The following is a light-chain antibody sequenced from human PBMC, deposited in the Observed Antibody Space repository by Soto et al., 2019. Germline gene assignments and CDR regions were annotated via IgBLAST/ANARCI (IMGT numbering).Light chain of an antibody. CDR2: AAS. V-gene: IGKV1-8*01. CDR1: QGISSY. CDR3: QQSYSTLIT. J-gene: IGKJ5*01. Sequence: IRMTQSASSLSASTGYRVTITCRASQGISSYLAWYQQKQGKAPKLLIYAASTLQSGVPSRFSGSGYGTDFNLTISSLQPEDFATYYCQQSYSTLITFGQGTRLEIK.